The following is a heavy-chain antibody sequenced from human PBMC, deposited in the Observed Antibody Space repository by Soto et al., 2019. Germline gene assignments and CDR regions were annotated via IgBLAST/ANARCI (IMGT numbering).Heavy chain of an antibody. V-gene: IGHV3-30*03. J-gene: IGHJ4*02. CDR1: GFPFSSYG. CDR2: ISYDGSNK. CDR3: VWGRYNFDY. Sequence: QVQLVEYGGGVVQPGRSLRLSCAASGFPFSSYGMHWVREAPGKGLEWVAVISYDGSNKYYADAVKGRFTIYRDNSASTLYMRMNSLRTEETELYYGVWGRYNFDYRGQGTLVTVS. D-gene: IGHD6-19*01.